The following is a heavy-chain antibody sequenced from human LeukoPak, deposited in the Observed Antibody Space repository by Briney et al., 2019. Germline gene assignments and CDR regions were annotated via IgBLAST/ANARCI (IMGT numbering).Heavy chain of an antibody. J-gene: IGHJ4*02. D-gene: IGHD6-13*01. Sequence: GGSLRLSCAASGFAFSNAWMNWVRQAPGKGLEWVSAISGSGDSTYYGDSVKGRFTISRDNSKNTLYLQMNSLRAEDTAVYYCAKTRPLDSSSWSHGDYWGQGTLVTVSS. V-gene: IGHV3-23*01. CDR3: AKTRPLDSSSWSHGDY. CDR1: GFAFSNAW. CDR2: ISGSGDST.